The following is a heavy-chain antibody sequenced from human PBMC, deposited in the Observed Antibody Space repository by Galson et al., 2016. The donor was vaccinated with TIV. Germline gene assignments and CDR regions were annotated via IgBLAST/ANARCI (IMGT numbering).Heavy chain of an antibody. D-gene: IGHD1-26*01. V-gene: IGHV3-30*07. CDR3: AREGGTYFDSYYFGMVV. Sequence: SLRLSCAASEFTFSAYAMHWVRQAPGKGPEWVAIISYDASNKYYADSVKGRFTIARANSKYTPYLQMNSLRAEDTAVYYCAREGGTYFDSYYFGMVVWGQGTTVTVSS. CDR2: ISYDASNK. CDR1: EFTFSAYA. J-gene: IGHJ6*02.